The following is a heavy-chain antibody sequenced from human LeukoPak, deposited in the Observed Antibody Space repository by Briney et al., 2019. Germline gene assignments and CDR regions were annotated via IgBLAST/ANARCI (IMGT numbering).Heavy chain of an antibody. CDR1: GGSISSYY. D-gene: IGHD4-17*01. J-gene: IGHJ4*02. CDR2: IYYSGST. Sequence: SETLSLTCTVSGGSISSYYWSWIRQPPGKGLEWIGYIYYSGSTNYNPSLKGRVTISVDTSKNQISLKLSSVTAADTAVYYCARSRGEVPDDYWGQGTLVTVSS. V-gene: IGHV4-59*08. CDR3: ARSRGEVPDDY.